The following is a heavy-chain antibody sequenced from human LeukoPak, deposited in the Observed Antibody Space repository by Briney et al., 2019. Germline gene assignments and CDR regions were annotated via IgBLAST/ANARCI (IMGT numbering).Heavy chain of an antibody. CDR3: ARLRGNYFPDY. J-gene: IGHJ4*02. V-gene: IGHV4-59*01. Sequence: SETLSLTCTVSGGSISSYYWTWIRQTPGKGLEWIAYIYYSGSTNYNPSLKSRVTISVDTSKNQFSLRLTSVTAADTAVYYCARLRGNYFPDYWGQGTLVTVSS. D-gene: IGHD4-11*01. CDR2: IYYSGST. CDR1: GGSISSYY.